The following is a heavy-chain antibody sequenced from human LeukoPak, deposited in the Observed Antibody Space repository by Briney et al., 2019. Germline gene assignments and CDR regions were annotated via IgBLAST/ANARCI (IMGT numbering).Heavy chain of an antibody. CDR1: GNTFTTYY. D-gene: IGHD6-6*01. Sequence: GASVKVSCKTSGNTFTTYYMHWVRQAPGPGLEWMGIISPSGDSTTYAQKFQGRISMTRDTSTRTVYMELSSLRSEDTAVYYCARAGGSRSPFDYWGQGTLVTVSS. CDR3: ARAGGSRSPFDY. CDR2: ISPSGDST. J-gene: IGHJ4*02. V-gene: IGHV1-46*01.